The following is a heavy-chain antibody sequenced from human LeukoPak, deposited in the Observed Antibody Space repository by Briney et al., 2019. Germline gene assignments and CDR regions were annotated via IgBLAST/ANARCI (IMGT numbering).Heavy chain of an antibody. J-gene: IGHJ4*02. Sequence: GGSLRLSCAASGFTFSSSGMHWVRQAPGKGLEWVSAISGSGGSTYYADSVKGRFTISRDNSKNTLYLQMNSLRAEDTAVYYCAKDPDQVAGRGDYWGQGTLVTVSS. V-gene: IGHV3-23*01. CDR2: ISGSGGST. CDR1: GFTFSSSG. D-gene: IGHD6-19*01. CDR3: AKDPDQVAGRGDY.